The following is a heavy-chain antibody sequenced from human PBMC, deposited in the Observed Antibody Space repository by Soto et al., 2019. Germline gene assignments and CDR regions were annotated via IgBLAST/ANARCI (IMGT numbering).Heavy chain of an antibody. CDR2: ISDGGDLT. J-gene: IGHJ3*02. D-gene: IGHD3-10*01. V-gene: IGHV3-23*01. Sequence: PGGSLRLSCAASGFAFSSHPMSWVRQAPEKGLEWVAGISDGGDLTYNADSVRGRSTISRDNSRNTLYLQMNSLRAEDTAVYYCARRVIGSSRAFDIWGQGTMVT. CDR3: ARRVIGSSRAFDI. CDR1: GFAFSSHP.